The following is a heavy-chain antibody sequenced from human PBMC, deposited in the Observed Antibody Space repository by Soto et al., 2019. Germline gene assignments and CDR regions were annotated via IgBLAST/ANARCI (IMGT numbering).Heavy chain of an antibody. V-gene: IGHV4-31*03. CDR2: IYYSGST. D-gene: IGHD2-21*02. J-gene: IGHJ4*02. CDR1: GGSINSGGYY. CDR3: ARDDGGDSQIDY. Sequence: SETLSLTCTVSGGSINSGGYYWSWIRQHPGKGLEWIGYIYYSGSTYYNPSLKSRVTISVDTSKNQFSLKLSSVTAADTAVYFCARDDGGDSQIDYWAREPWSPSPQ.